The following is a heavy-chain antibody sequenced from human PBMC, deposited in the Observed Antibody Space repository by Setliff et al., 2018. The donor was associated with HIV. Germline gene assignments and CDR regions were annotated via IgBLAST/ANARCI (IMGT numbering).Heavy chain of an antibody. V-gene: IGHV4-61*05. Sequence: PSETLSLTCSVSGVSINRTDHYWGWIRQSPGKRLEWIGRVYTSGSTNYNPSLKSRVTISQDRSKNQFSLSLSSVTATDTAVYYCARGRRYGGNSAGSYFDYWGHGILVTVSS. CDR1: GVSINRTDHY. CDR3: ARGRRYGGNSAGSYFDY. D-gene: IGHD2-21*02. CDR2: VYTSGST. J-gene: IGHJ5*01.